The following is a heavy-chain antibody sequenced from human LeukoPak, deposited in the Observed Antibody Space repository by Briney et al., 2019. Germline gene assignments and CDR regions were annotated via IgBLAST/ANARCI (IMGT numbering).Heavy chain of an antibody. CDR3: ARVGHYYDTGAFDI. J-gene: IGHJ3*02. CDR1: GFTFSSYW. CDR2: IKQDGSEK. D-gene: IGHD3-22*01. Sequence: GGSLRLSCAASGFTFSSYWMSWVRQAPGKGLEWVANIKQDGSEKYYVDSVKGRFTISRDYAKNSLYLQMNSLRAEDTAVYYCARVGHYYDTGAFDIWGQGTMVTVSS. V-gene: IGHV3-7*01.